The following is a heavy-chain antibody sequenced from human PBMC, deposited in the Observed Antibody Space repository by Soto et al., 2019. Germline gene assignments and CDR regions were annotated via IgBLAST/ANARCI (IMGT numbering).Heavy chain of an antibody. CDR3: AHKPYSFRWAVDC. CDR2: IYWDDDK. CDR1: GFSLSTNGVG. Sequence: QITLKESGPTLVKPTQTLTLTCSFSGFSLSTNGVGVGWIRQPPGKALEWLALIYWDDDKRYSPSPKTRLTITKDTSKNHVVLTVTNMDPVDTATYYCAHKPYSFRWAVDCWGQGALVTVSS. V-gene: IGHV2-5*02. J-gene: IGHJ4*02. D-gene: IGHD5-18*01.